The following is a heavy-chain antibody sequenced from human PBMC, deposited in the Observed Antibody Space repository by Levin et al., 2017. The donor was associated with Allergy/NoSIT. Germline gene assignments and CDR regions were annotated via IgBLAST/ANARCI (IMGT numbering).Heavy chain of an antibody. CDR2: ISSSGSTI. D-gene: IGHD6-19*01. J-gene: IGHJ3*02. CDR3: ARGSSSGWYLDAFDI. Sequence: LSLTCAASGFTFSDYYMSWIRQAPGKGLEWVSYISSSGSTIYYADSVKGRFTISRDNAKNSLYLQMNSLRAEDTAVYYCARGSSSGWYLDAFDIWGQGTMVTVSS. CDR1: GFTFSDYY. V-gene: IGHV3-11*01.